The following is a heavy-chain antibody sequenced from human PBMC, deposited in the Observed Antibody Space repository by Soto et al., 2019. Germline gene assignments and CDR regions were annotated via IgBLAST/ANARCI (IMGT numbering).Heavy chain of an antibody. CDR2: IYYSGST. CDR3: ARGVVPAAKQRGYYYYYYMDV. V-gene: IGHV4-59*08. D-gene: IGHD2-2*01. J-gene: IGHJ6*03. Sequence: SEILSLTCTVSGGSISSYYWSWIRQPPGKGLEWIGYIYYSGSTNYNPSLKSRVTISVDTSKNQFSLKLSSVTAADTAVYYCARGVVPAAKQRGYYYYYYMDVWGKGTTVTVSS. CDR1: GGSISSYY.